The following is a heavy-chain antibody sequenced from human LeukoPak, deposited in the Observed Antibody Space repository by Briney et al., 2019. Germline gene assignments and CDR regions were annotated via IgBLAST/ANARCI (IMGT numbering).Heavy chain of an antibody. CDR3: ARSKPPAVKDYYGLDV. Sequence: GGSLRLSCAVSGFSFSTYGMHWVRQAPGKGLEWVALIWYDGSNKDYEDSVKGRFTISRDDSKNTLYLLMNSLRAEDTAVYFCARSKPPAVKDYYGLDVWGQGTTVTVSS. V-gene: IGHV3-33*01. D-gene: IGHD6-13*01. J-gene: IGHJ6*02. CDR1: GFSFSTYG. CDR2: IWYDGSNK.